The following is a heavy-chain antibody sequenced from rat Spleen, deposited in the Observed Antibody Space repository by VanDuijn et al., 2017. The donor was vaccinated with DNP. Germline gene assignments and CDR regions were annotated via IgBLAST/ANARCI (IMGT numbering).Heavy chain of an antibody. J-gene: IGHJ2*01. CDR2: ITSSGSDT. Sequence: EVQLVESGGGLVQPGRSLKLSCAASGFTFSDYYMAWVRQVPGKGLEWFASITSSGSDTYYPDSVKGRFTISRDNARNTLYLQMDSLRSEDTATYYCARDQRLQWDYFDYWSQGVMVTVSS. D-gene: IGHD1-1*01. CDR3: ARDQRLQWDYFDY. V-gene: IGHV5-25*01. CDR1: GFTFSDYY.